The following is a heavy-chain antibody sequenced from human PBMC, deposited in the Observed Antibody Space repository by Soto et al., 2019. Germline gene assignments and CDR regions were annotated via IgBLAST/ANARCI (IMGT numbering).Heavy chain of an antibody. Sequence: ASVKVSCKASGYSFSTYDISWLRQAPGQGPEWMGRISPKNGNTNYAQNFQDRVTMTADTSSSTAYMELRGLRSDDTAKYYCATSYDSGFALWAQGTLVTVSS. J-gene: IGHJ5*02. V-gene: IGHV1-18*04. CDR3: ATSYDSGFAL. CDR2: ISPKNGNT. CDR1: GYSFSTYD. D-gene: IGHD3-3*01.